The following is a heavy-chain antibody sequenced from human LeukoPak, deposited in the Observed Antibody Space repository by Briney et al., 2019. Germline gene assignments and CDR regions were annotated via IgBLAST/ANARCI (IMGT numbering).Heavy chain of an antibody. J-gene: IGHJ3*02. CDR3: ARDLSSGSYSAFDI. V-gene: IGHV3-48*03. D-gene: IGHD1-26*01. Sequence: GGSLRLSCAASGFTFSSYEMNWVRQAPGKGLEWVSYISSSGSTIYHADSVKGRFTISRDNAKNSLYLQMNSLRAEDTAVYYCARDLSSGSYSAFDIWGQGTMVTVSS. CDR2: ISSSGSTI. CDR1: GFTFSSYE.